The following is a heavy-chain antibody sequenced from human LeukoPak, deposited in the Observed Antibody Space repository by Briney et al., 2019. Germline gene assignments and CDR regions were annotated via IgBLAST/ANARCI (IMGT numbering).Heavy chain of an antibody. CDR1: GYTFTSYG. CDR2: ISAYNGNT. J-gene: IGHJ6*03. CDR3: ATPLEENYYYYMDV. V-gene: IGHV1-18*01. Sequence: ASVKVSCKASGYTFTSYGISWVRQAPGQGLEWMGWISAYNGNTNYAQKLQGRVTMTTDTSTSTAYMELRSLRSDDTAVYYCATPLEENYYYYMDVWGKGTTVTVSS. D-gene: IGHD5-24*01.